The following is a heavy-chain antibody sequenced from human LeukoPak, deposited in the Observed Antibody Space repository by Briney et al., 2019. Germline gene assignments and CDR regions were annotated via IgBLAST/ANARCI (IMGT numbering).Heavy chain of an antibody. CDR3: ATPPSRTTYLDY. J-gene: IGHJ4*02. Sequence: GGSMRLSCAASGFTFSRHSMSWVRQAPGKGLEWVSAISDSGGSTYYADAVKGRFTISRDNSNNTLYLQMNSLRAEDTAVYYCATPPSRTTYLDYWGQGTLVTVSS. D-gene: IGHD4-17*01. CDR1: GFTFSRHS. V-gene: IGHV3-23*01. CDR2: ISDSGGST.